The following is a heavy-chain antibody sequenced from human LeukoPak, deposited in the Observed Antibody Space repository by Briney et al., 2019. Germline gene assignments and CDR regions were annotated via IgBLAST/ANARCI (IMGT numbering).Heavy chain of an antibody. V-gene: IGHV3-13*04. CDR3: ARDEPGIAVDVGVY. CDR2: IGTAGDT. CDR1: GFTLSSYD. J-gene: IGHJ4*02. Sequence: PGGSLRLSCAASGFTLSSYDMHWVRQATGKGLEWVSAIGTAGDTYYPGSVKGRFTISRENAKNSLYLQMNSLRAGDTAVYYCARDEPGIAVDVGVYWGQGTLVSVSS. D-gene: IGHD6-19*01.